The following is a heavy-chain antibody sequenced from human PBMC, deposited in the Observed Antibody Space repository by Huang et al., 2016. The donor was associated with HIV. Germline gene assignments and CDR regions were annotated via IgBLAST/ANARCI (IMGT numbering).Heavy chain of an antibody. V-gene: IGHV4-34*02. CDR2: INHLVSP. Sequence: QVHLQQWGAGLLKSAETLSITCAVYGGSLSGYYWSWLRQTPGKGLEWIGEINHLVSPNYNPSMKSRVSLAMDGSKKQFSLKLRSISDADTAVYFCARDATKNPRGWFDPWGQGTLVTVSS. J-gene: IGHJ5*02. CDR1: GGSLSGYY. D-gene: IGHD3-10*01. CDR3: ARDATKNPRGWFDP.